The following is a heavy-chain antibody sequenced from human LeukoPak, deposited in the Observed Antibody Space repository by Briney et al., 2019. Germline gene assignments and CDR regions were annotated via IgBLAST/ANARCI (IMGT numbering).Heavy chain of an antibody. J-gene: IGHJ4*02. V-gene: IGHV3-15*01. D-gene: IGHD1-14*01. CDR2: IKSKSDGGTT. Sequence: PGGSLRLSCAPSGFTFSNYAMSWVRQAPGKGPEWVGRIKSKSDGGTTDYAAPVKGRFTMPRDDSKNTLDLQMNSLKTEDTAVYYCTTVGNAAYFASWGQGTLVTVSS. CDR3: TTVGNAAYFAS. CDR1: GFTFSNYA.